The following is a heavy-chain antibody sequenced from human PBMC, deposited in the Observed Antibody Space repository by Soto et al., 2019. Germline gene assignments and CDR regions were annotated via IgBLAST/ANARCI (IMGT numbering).Heavy chain of an antibody. D-gene: IGHD3-9*01. CDR1: GFSFSSYE. V-gene: IGHV3-48*03. J-gene: IGHJ6*02. CDR3: ARRFEYYGMDV. Sequence: GSLRLSCAASGFSFSSYEMNWVRQAPGKGLEWVSYSSSGGLTIYYGDSVKGRFTISRDNAKNSLYLQMNSLRAEDTAVYYCARRFEYYGMDVWGQGTKVTVYS. CDR2: SSSGGLTI.